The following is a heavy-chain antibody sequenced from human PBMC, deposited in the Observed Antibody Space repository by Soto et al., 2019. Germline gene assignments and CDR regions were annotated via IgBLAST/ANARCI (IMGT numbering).Heavy chain of an antibody. CDR2: ISYDGSNK. Sequence: QVQLVESGGGVVQPGRSLRLSCAAPGFTVSSYAMHWVRQAPGKGLEWVAVISYDGSNKYYADSVKGRFTISRDNSKNTLYLQMNSLRAEDTAVYYCARDREGGWLVISHDFDYWGQGTLVTVSS. D-gene: IGHD6-19*01. V-gene: IGHV3-30-3*01. J-gene: IGHJ4*02. CDR3: ARDREGGWLVISHDFDY. CDR1: GFTVSSYA.